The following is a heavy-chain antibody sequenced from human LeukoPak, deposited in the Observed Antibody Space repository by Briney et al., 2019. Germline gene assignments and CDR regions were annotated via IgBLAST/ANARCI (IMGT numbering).Heavy chain of an antibody. CDR3: LASSNSVLAFDY. CDR2: ISSSYI. V-gene: IGHV3-21*01. D-gene: IGHD4-23*01. CDR1: GFTFSSYS. Sequence: PGGSLRLSCAASGFTFSSYSMNWVRQAPGKGLEWVSSISSSYIYYADSVKGRFTISRDNAKNSLYLQMNSLRAEDTAVYYCLASSNSVLAFDYWGQGTLVTVSS. J-gene: IGHJ4*02.